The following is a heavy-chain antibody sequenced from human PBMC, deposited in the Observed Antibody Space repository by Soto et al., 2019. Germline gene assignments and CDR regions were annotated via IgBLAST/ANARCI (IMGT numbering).Heavy chain of an antibody. V-gene: IGHV1-3*01. Sequence: ASVKVACKASGYTFTSYSMHWVRQAPGQRLEWMGWINAGNGNTKYSQKFQGRVTITRDTSASTAYMELSSLRSEDTAVYYCARLLYDSSGRPPYWGQGTLVTVSS. D-gene: IGHD3-22*01. J-gene: IGHJ4*02. CDR3: ARLLYDSSGRPPY. CDR2: INAGNGNT. CDR1: GYTFTSYS.